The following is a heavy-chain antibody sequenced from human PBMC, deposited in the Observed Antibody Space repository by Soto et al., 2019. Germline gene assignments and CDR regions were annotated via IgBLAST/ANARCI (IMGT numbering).Heavy chain of an antibody. D-gene: IGHD5-18*01. V-gene: IGHV3-23*01. CDR2: ISGNGGST. J-gene: IGHJ5*02. CDR3: ARARIELWSNWFGP. Sequence: GGSLRLSCAASGFTFSSCAMGWVRQAPGKGLEWVSGISGNGGSTYYADSVKGRFTISRDNAKNSLYLQMNSLRDEDTAVYYCARARIELWSNWFGPWGQGTLVTVSS. CDR1: GFTFSSCA.